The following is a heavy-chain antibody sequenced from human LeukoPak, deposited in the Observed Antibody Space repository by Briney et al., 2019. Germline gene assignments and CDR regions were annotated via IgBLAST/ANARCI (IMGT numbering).Heavy chain of an antibody. J-gene: IGHJ4*02. CDR2: IYTSEIT. CDR3: ARDTGSSGLDY. V-gene: IGHV4-4*07. Sequence: PSETLSLTCTVSGGSISSYYWNWIRQPAGKGLEWIGRIYTSEITNYNPSLKSRVTISVDTSKNQFSLKLSSVTAADTAVYYCARDTGSSGLDYWGQGTLVTVSS. D-gene: IGHD3-22*01. CDR1: GGSISSYY.